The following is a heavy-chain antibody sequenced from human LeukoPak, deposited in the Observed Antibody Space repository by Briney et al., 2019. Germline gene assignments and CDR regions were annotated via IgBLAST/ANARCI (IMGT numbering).Heavy chain of an antibody. Sequence: ASVKVSCKASGYTFTGYYMHWVRQAPGQGLEWMGWINPNSGGTNYAQKFQGRVTMTRDTSISTAYMELSRLRSDDTAVYYCAREVYPKPDYNYYYYMDVWGKGTTVTVSS. J-gene: IGHJ6*03. D-gene: IGHD3-10*01. CDR3: AREVYPKPDYNYYYYMDV. CDR2: INPNSGGT. CDR1: GYTFTGYY. V-gene: IGHV1-2*02.